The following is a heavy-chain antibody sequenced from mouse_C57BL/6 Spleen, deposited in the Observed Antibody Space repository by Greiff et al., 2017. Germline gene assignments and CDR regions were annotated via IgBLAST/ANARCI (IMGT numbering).Heavy chain of an antibody. CDR3: ARSGYYYGSSYWFDY. J-gene: IGHJ2*01. Sequence: QVQLQQSGAELVRPGASVKLSCKASGYTFTDYYINWVKQRPGQGLEWIARIYPGSGNTYYNEKFKGKATLTAEKSSSTAYMQLSSLTSEDSAVYFCARSGYYYGSSYWFDYWGQGTTLTVSS. V-gene: IGHV1-76*01. D-gene: IGHD1-1*01. CDR2: IYPGSGNT. CDR1: GYTFTDYY.